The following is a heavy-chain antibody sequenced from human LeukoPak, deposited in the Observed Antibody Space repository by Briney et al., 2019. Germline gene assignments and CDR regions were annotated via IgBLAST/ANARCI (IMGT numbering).Heavy chain of an antibody. CDR2: ISSSSSYI. CDR1: GFTFSSYS. V-gene: IGHV3-21*01. Sequence: GGSLRLSCAASGFTFSSYSMNWVRQAPGKGLEWVSSISSSSSYIYYADSVKGRFTISRDNAKNSLYLQMNSLRAEDTAVYYCARDWSSSSWYSDYWGQGTLVSVSS. J-gene: IGHJ4*02. D-gene: IGHD6-13*01. CDR3: ARDWSSSSWYSDY.